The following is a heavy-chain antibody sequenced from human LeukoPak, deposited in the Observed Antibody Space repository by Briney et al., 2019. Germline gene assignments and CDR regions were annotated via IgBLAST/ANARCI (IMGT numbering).Heavy chain of an antibody. V-gene: IGHV3-20*04. Sequence: PGGSLRLSCAASGFTFDDYGMSWVRQAPGKGLEWVSGINWNGGSTGYADSVKGRFTISRDTSKNTLYLQMNSLRVEDTAIYYCARDSSMLRGPLVIYYFDFWGQGTLVTVSS. CDR2: INWNGGST. D-gene: IGHD3-10*01. CDR1: GFTFDDYG. CDR3: ARDSSMLRGPLVIYYFDF. J-gene: IGHJ4*02.